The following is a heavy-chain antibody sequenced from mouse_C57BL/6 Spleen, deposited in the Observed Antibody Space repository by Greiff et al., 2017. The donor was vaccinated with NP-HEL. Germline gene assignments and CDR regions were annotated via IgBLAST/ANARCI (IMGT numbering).Heavy chain of an antibody. V-gene: IGHV1-82*01. D-gene: IGHD1-1*01. CDR1: GYAFSSSW. CDR3: ARGLYYGSSHFDY. J-gene: IGHJ2*01. Sequence: VQLQQSGPELVKPGASVKISCKASGYAFSSSWMNWVKQRPGKGLEWIGRIYPGDGDTNYNGKFKGKATLTADKSSSTAYMQLSSLTSEDSAVYFCARGLYYGSSHFDYWGQGTTLTVSS. CDR2: IYPGDGDT.